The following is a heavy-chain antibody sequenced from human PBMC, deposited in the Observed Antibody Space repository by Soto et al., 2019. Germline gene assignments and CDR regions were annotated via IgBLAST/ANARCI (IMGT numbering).Heavy chain of an antibody. D-gene: IGHD4-17*01. CDR3: AHGLYGDPAFDI. CDR1: GFSLSTSGVG. CDR2: IYWDDDK. J-gene: IGHJ3*02. V-gene: IGHV2-5*02. Sequence: QITLKESGPTLVKPTQTLTLTCTFSGFSLSTSGVGVGWIRQPPGKALEWLALIYWDDDKRYSPSLKSRLTITKDTSKNQVVLTMTNMDPVDTARYYCAHGLYGDPAFDIWGQGTMVTVSS.